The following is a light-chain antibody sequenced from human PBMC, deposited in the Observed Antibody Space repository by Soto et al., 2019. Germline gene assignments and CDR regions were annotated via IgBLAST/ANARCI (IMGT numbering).Light chain of an antibody. J-gene: IGKJ5*01. CDR1: PGISSD. CDR2: AAS. V-gene: IGKV1-9*01. CDR3: QQLNSYPIT. Sequence: IQLTQSPSSLSASVGDRVTITCRASPGISSDLVWYQQKLGKAPKLLIYAASTLQSGVPSRFSGSGSGTDFTLTISSLQPEDFATYYCQQLNSYPITFGQGTRLEIK.